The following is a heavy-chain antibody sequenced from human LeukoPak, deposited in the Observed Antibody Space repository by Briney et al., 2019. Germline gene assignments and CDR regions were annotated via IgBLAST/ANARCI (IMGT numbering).Heavy chain of an antibody. V-gene: IGHV3-66*01. CDR2: IYSGGST. CDR3: AREAVYCGGDCYPLGYFQH. J-gene: IGHJ1*01. Sequence: GGSLRLSCAASGFTVSSNYMSWVRQAPGKGLEWVSVIYSGGSTYYADSVKGRFTISRDNSKNTLYLQMNSLRAEDTAVYYCAREAVYCGGDCYPLGYFQHWGQGTLVTVSS. CDR1: GFTVSSNY. D-gene: IGHD2-21*02.